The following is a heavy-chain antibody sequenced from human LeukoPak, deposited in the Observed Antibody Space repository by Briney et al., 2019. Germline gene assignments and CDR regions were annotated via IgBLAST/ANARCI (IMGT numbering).Heavy chain of an antibody. V-gene: IGHV3-30*18. D-gene: IGHD6-13*01. CDR3: AKGAGYTTSWFDY. Sequence: GGSLRLSCAVSGFTFNIYGMHWVRQAPGKGLEWVAVISYDGSNKYYADSVKGRFNISRDNSKNTLYLQMNSLRTEDTAVYYCAKGAGYTTSWFDYWGQGTLVTVSS. CDR1: GFTFNIYG. J-gene: IGHJ4*01. CDR2: ISYDGSNK.